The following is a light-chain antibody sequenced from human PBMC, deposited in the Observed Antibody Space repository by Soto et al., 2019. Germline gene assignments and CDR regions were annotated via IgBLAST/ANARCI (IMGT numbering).Light chain of an antibody. CDR1: QSVSNNY. J-gene: IGKJ1*01. CDR3: QQYGSSGT. CDR2: GAS. V-gene: IGKV3-20*01. Sequence: EIVLSQSPATLSSFPGDRDTLSCRASQSVSNNYLAWYQQKPGQAPRLLIYGASNRATGIPDRFSGSGSGTDFTLTISRLEPEDFAVYYCQQYGSSGTFGQGTKVDIK.